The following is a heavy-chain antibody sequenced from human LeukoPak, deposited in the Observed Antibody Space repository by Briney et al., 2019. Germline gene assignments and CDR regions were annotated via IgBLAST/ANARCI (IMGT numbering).Heavy chain of an antibody. D-gene: IGHD2/OR15-2a*01. V-gene: IGHV3-23*01. CDR3: AKQVSCDTTTCYSGMPPDY. CDR2: ISGSDGSR. J-gene: IGHJ4*02. Sequence: GGSLRLSCAASGFTFDDYAMHWVRQAPGKGLEWVSVISGSDGSRYYADSVKGRFTISRDDSRNTVYLQMNNLRAEDTAVYYCAKQVSCDTTTCYSGMPPDYWGQGTLVTVSS. CDR1: GFTFDDYA.